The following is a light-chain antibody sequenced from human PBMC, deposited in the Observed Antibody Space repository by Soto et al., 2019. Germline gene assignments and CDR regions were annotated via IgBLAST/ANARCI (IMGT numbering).Light chain of an antibody. V-gene: IGKV3-15*01. Sequence: EIGMSRSPATLSASPGEGATLSCKAGQNVYNNLAWYQQRPGQPPRLLIYDASTRATGISARFSGSGYGTEFTLTISSLQSEDFAVYFCQQCRNWPLTFGGGTKVDIK. J-gene: IGKJ4*01. CDR2: DAS. CDR1: QNVYNN. CDR3: QQCRNWPLT.